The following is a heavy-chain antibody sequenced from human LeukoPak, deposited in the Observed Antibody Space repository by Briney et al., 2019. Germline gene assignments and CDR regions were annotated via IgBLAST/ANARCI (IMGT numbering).Heavy chain of an antibody. CDR1: GFTFSSYA. CDR2: IRSKAYGGTT. J-gene: IGHJ4*02. CDR3: TRGCSSSWYCAYY. Sequence: PGGSLRLSCAASGFTFSSYAMSWVRQAPRKGLEWVGFIRSKAYGGTTEYAASVKGRFTISRDDSKSIAYLQMNSLKTEDTAVYYCTRGCSSSWYCAYYWGQGTLVTVSS. D-gene: IGHD6-13*01. V-gene: IGHV3-49*04.